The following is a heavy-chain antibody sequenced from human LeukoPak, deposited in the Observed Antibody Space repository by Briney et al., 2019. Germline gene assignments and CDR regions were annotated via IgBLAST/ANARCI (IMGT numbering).Heavy chain of an antibody. V-gene: IGHV3-30*04. CDR2: ISYDGSNK. CDR3: AREAGYYCSSTSCYSNWFDP. Sequence: GGSLRLSCAASGFTFSSYAMHWVRQAPGKGLEWVAVISYDGSNKYYADSVKGRFTISRDNSKNKLYLQMNSLRAEDTAVYYCAREAGYYCSSTSCYSNWFDPWGQGTLVTVSS. CDR1: GFTFSSYA. D-gene: IGHD2-2*01. J-gene: IGHJ5*02.